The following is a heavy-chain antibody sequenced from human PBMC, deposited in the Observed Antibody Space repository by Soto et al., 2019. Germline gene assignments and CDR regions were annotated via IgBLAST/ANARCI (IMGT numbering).Heavy chain of an antibody. V-gene: IGHV3-30-3*01. CDR1: GFTFSSYA. CDR3: ARALGITGTTKYFDY. J-gene: IGHJ4*02. CDR2: ISYDGSNK. D-gene: IGHD1-7*01. Sequence: GGSLRLSCAASGFTFSSYAMHWVRQAPGKGLEWVAVISYDGSNKYYADSVKGRFTISRDNSKNTLYLQMNSLRAEDTAVYYCARALGITGTTKYFDYWGQGTLVTVSS.